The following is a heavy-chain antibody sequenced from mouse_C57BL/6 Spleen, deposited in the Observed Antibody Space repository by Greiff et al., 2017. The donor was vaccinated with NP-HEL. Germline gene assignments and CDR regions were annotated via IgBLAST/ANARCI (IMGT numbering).Heavy chain of an antibody. J-gene: IGHJ1*03. CDR1: GFSFNTYA. V-gene: IGHV10-1*01. CDR2: IRSKSNNYAT. CDR3: VRHGNYWYFDV. D-gene: IGHD2-1*01. Sequence: EVQVVESGGGLVQPKGSLKLSCAASGFSFNTYAMNWVRQAPGKGLEWVARIRSKSNNYATYYADSVKDRFTISRDDSESMLYLQMNNLKTEDTAMYYCVRHGNYWYFDVWGTGTTVTVSS.